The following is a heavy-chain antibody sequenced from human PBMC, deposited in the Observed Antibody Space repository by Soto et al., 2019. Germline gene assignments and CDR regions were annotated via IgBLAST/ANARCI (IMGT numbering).Heavy chain of an antibody. CDR2: ISYDGSNK. CDR1: GFTFSSYG. V-gene: IGHV3-30*18. CDR3: AKEKPWFGEQSTFDY. D-gene: IGHD3-10*01. J-gene: IGHJ4*02. Sequence: ESGGGVVQPGRSLRLSCAASGFTFSSYGMHWVRQAPGKGLEWVAVISYDGSNKYYADSVKGRFTISRDNSKNTLYLQMNSLRAEDTAVYYCAKEKPWFGEQSTFDYWGQGTLVTVSS.